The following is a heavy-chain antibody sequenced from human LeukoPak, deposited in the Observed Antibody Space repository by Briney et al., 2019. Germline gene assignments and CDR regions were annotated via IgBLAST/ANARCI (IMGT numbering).Heavy chain of an antibody. D-gene: IGHD6-25*01. CDR1: GGSVSSGSYY. CDR2: IYYSGST. J-gene: IGHJ4*02. Sequence: SETLSLTCTVSGGSVSSGSYYWSWIRQPPGKGLEWIGYIYYSGSTNYNPSLKSRVTISVDTSKNQFSLKLSSVTAADTAAYYCARGSGGYSFFDYWGQGTLVTVSS. V-gene: IGHV4-61*01. CDR3: ARGSGGYSFFDY.